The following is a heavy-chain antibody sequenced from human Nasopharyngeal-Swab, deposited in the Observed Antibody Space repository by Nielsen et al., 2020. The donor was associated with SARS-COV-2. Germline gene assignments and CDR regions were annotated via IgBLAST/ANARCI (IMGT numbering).Heavy chain of an antibody. J-gene: IGHJ4*02. CDR2: IKSKTDGGTT. Sequence: GESLKISCAASGFTFSNAWMSWVRQAPGKGPEWVGRIKSKTDGGTTDYAAPVKGRFTISRDDSKNPLYLQMNSLKTEDTAVYYCTTGPGSYYVDDYWGQGTLVTVSS. CDR3: TTGPGSYYVDDY. D-gene: IGHD1-26*01. CDR1: GFTFSNAW. V-gene: IGHV3-15*01.